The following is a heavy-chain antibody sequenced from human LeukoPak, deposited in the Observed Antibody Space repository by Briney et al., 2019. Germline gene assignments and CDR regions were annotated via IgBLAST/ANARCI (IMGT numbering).Heavy chain of an antibody. D-gene: IGHD5-18*01. CDR2: ISSSGSTI. Sequence: KSGGSLRLSCAGSGFTFSDYYMNWIRQAPGKGLEWVSYISSSGSTIYYADSVKGRFTISRDNAKNSLYLQMNSLRAEDTAVYYCARDYASGHSYGKPDYWGQGTLVTVSS. CDR3: ARDYASGHSYGKPDY. CDR1: GFTFSDYY. J-gene: IGHJ4*02. V-gene: IGHV3-11*01.